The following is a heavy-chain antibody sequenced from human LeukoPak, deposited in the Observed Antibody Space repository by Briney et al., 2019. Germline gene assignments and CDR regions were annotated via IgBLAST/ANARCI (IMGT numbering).Heavy chain of an antibody. J-gene: IGHJ4*02. D-gene: IGHD6-19*01. CDR1: GFTFSTYT. CDR3: AKDRVPDSGWDIDF. Sequence: PGGSLRLSCAVSGFTFSTYTMSWVRQAPGKGLEWVSAIFGSGSGTYYADSVKGRFTTSRDNSKNTVYLQMNSLRAEDTAVYYCAKDRVPDSGWDIDFWGQGTLVTISS. CDR2: IFGSGSGT. V-gene: IGHV3-23*01.